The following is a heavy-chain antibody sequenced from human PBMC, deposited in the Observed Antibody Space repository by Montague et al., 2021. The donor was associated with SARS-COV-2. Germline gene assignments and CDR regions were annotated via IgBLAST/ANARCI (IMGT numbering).Heavy chain of an antibody. CDR3: ARPLRVRGYWGLDV. CDR2: INHSGST. Sequence: SETLSLTCAVYGGSFSGYYWSWIRQPPGKGLEWIGEINHSGSTNYNPSLKSRVTISVDTSKNQFSLKLSSVTAADTAAYYCARPLRVRGYWGLDVWGHGTTVIVSS. D-gene: IGHD3-10*01. J-gene: IGHJ6*02. V-gene: IGHV4-34*01. CDR1: GGSFSGYY.